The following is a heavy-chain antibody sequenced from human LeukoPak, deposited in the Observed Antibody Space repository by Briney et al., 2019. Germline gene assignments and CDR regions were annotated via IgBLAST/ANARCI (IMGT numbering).Heavy chain of an antibody. Sequence: PGGPVSLSCAASGFTYSNYAMQGPRRAPGKAGVGVAVIPYDGSNKYCADSVTGRFTISRNNSNNTLYLQMNSRRAKATPVYYCARSLATSYYYMDVWGKGAPVTVSS. V-gene: IGHV3-30*04. CDR3: ARSLATSYYYMDV. J-gene: IGHJ6*03. CDR1: GFTYSNYA. D-gene: IGHD5-12*01. CDR2: IPYDGSNK.